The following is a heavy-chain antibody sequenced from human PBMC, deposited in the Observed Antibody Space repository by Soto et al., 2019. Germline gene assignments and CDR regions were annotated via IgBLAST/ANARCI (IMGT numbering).Heavy chain of an antibody. CDR1: GFTFRNFA. V-gene: IGHV3-23*01. CDR3: AKNHLYGTSWYGVSDY. CDR2: ITSGGST. Sequence: EVQLLESGGGLVQPGGSLTLCCAASGFTFRNFAMNWVRQAPGKGLAWVSSITSGGSTFYVDSVKGRFTIARDNSKDTLDLQMSSLRAEDTAVYYYAKNHLYGTSWYGVSDYWGQGSLVTVSS. D-gene: IGHD6-13*01. J-gene: IGHJ4*02.